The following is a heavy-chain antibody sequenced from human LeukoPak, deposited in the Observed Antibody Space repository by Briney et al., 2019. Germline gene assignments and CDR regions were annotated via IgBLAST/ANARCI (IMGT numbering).Heavy chain of an antibody. Sequence: PGGSLRLSCAASGFTFSSYSMNWVRQAPGKGLEWVSSISSSSSYIYYADSVKGRFTISRDNAKNSLYLQMSSLRAEDTAVYYCARGTYYYDSSGYYCDDYWGQGTLVTVSS. V-gene: IGHV3-21*01. CDR3: ARGTYYYDSSGYYCDDY. D-gene: IGHD3-22*01. CDR2: ISSSSSYI. J-gene: IGHJ4*02. CDR1: GFTFSSYS.